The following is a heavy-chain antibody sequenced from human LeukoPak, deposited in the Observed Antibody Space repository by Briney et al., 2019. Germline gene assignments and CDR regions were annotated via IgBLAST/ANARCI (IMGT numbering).Heavy chain of an antibody. Sequence: SGPTLVNPTQTLTLTCTFSGFSLSASGVSVGWIRQPAGKGLEWIGRIYTSGSTNYNPSLKSRVTISVDTSKNQFSLKLSSVTAADTAVYYCARVRTLRGAYYYMDVWGKGTTVTVSS. CDR2: IYTSGST. D-gene: IGHD5-12*01. V-gene: IGHV4-61*02. J-gene: IGHJ6*03. CDR1: GFSLSASGV. CDR3: ARVRTLRGAYYYMDV.